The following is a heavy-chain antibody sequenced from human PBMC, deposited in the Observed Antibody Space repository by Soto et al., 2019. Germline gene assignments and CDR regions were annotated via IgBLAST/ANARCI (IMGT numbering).Heavy chain of an antibody. Sequence: VKVSCKVSGYTLTELSMQWVRQAPGKGLEWMGGFDPEDGEEMYAQKFQGRVTMTEDTSTDTAYMELSGLRSDDTGVYYCAHDIPLRLWGQGTLVTVSS. CDR3: AHDIPLRL. V-gene: IGHV1-24*01. CDR2: FDPEDGEE. J-gene: IGHJ4*02. CDR1: GYTLTELS. D-gene: IGHD3-9*01.